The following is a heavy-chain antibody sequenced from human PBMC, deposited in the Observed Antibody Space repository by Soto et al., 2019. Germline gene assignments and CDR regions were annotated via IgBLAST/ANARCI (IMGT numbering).Heavy chain of an antibody. CDR2: IYRTGST. V-gene: IGHV4-4*02. D-gene: IGHD1-7*01. J-gene: IGHJ4*02. CDR1: GGSFTSNNW. CDR3: ASRDPGTSVDY. Sequence: ASEPLSLTCAVSGGSFTSNNWWTWVRQPPGQGLEWIGEIYRTGSTNYNPSLKSRVTISLDKSENQFSLKVTSLTAADTAVYYCASRDPGTSVDYWGQGTLVTVSS.